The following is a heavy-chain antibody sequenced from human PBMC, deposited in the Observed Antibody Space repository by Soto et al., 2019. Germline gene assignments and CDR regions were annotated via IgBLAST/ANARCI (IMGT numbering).Heavy chain of an antibody. Sequence: QITLKESGPTLVKPTQTLTLTCTFSGFSLSTSGVGVGWIRQPPGKALEWLALIYWDDDKRYSPSLKNRTTLTKDTSKNQVVLTMTNMDPVDTATYYCAHIVVPAAMIPGWFDPWGQGTLVTVSS. J-gene: IGHJ5*02. D-gene: IGHD2-2*01. CDR1: GFSLSTSGVG. V-gene: IGHV2-5*02. CDR2: IYWDDDK. CDR3: AHIVVPAAMIPGWFDP.